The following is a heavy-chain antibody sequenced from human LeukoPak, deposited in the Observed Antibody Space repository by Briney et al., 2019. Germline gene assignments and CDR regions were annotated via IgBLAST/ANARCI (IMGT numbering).Heavy chain of an antibody. D-gene: IGHD3-10*01. J-gene: IGHJ4*02. CDR2: IYYDGNNK. CDR1: GFTFSSNG. CDR3: ARWGSGRTSDY. V-gene: IGHV3-33*01. Sequence: GGSLRLSCAASGFTFSSNGMHWVRQAPGKGLEWVAVIYYDGNNKYYADSVKGRFSISRDNSNNMLYLQMNSLRVEGSAMYYCARWGSGRTSDYWGQGTLVTVSS.